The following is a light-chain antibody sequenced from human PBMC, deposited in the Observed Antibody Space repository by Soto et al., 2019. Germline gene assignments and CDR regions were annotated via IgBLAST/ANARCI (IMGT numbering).Light chain of an antibody. CDR2: DVS. CDR1: SSDVGTYNY. V-gene: IGLV2-14*01. Sequence: QSALTQPASVSGSPGQSITISCTGTSSDVGTYNYVSWYQQHAGKVPKLMIYDVSNRPSGVSDRFSGSKSGNTASLTISGLQPEDEADYYCTSYTSSSTLVFGGGTKLTVL. J-gene: IGLJ2*01. CDR3: TSYTSSSTLV.